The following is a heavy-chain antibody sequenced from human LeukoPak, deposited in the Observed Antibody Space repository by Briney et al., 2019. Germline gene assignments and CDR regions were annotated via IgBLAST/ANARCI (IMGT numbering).Heavy chain of an antibody. Sequence: GGSLRLSCAASGFTFSSYSMNWVRQAPGKGLEWVSSISSSSSYIYYADSVKGRFTISRDNAKNSLYLQMSSLRSEDTAVYYCATDILTGYSDYWGQGTLVTVSS. V-gene: IGHV3-21*04. CDR3: ATDILTGYSDY. CDR1: GFTFSSYS. J-gene: IGHJ4*02. CDR2: ISSSSSYI. D-gene: IGHD3-9*01.